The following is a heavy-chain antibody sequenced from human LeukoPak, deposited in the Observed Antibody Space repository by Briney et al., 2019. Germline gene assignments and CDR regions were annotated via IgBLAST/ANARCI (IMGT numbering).Heavy chain of an antibody. CDR3: ARDRAGYSGSPDYYYYYMDV. D-gene: IGHD3-10*01. Sequence: SETLSLTCTVSGGSISSYYWSWIRQPPGKGLEWIGYIYYSGSTYYNPSLKSRVTISVDTSKNQFSLKLSSVTAADTAVYYCARDRAGYSGSPDYYYYYMDVWGKGTTVTISS. V-gene: IGHV4-59*01. CDR1: GGSISSYY. CDR2: IYYSGST. J-gene: IGHJ6*03.